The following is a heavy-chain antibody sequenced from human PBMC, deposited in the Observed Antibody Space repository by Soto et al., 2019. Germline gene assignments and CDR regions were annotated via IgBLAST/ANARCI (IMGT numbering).Heavy chain of an antibody. CDR2: INPSGGST. V-gene: IGHV1-46*01. D-gene: IGHD3-10*01. J-gene: IGHJ4*02. Sequence: QVQLVQSGAEVKKPGASVKVSCKASGYTFTSYYMHWVRQAPGQGLEWMGIINPSGGSTSYAQKFQGRVSMTRDQSKSTVYMELSSLRSEDTAVYYCARAFTSKGVLDYWGQGTLVTVSS. CDR1: GYTFTSYY. CDR3: ARAFTSKGVLDY.